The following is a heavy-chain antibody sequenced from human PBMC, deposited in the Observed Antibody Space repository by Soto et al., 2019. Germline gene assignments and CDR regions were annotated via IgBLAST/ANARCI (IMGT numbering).Heavy chain of an antibody. D-gene: IGHD1-26*01. V-gene: IGHV1-46*01. Sequence: EASVKVSCKASGYTFTSYYMHWVRQAPGQGLEWLGIINPSGGSTSYAQKFQGRVTMTRDTSTSTVYMELSSLRSEDTAVYYCARADGGSYRNDDYYYYGMDVWGQGTTVTVSS. J-gene: IGHJ6*02. CDR3: ARADGGSYRNDDYYYYGMDV. CDR1: GYTFTSYY. CDR2: INPSGGST.